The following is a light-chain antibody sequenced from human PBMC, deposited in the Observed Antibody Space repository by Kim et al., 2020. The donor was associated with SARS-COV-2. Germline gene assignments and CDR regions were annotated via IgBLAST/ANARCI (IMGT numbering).Light chain of an antibody. Sequence: SLSPGERATRSCSASQSVKTYLAWYQHKPGQSPRLLIHDASNRATGVPPRFSGGGSGTDFTLTISSLEPEDFAVYYCQQRGNWPTFGQGTRLEIK. CDR1: QSVKTY. CDR2: DAS. CDR3: QQRGNWPT. J-gene: IGKJ5*01. V-gene: IGKV3-11*01.